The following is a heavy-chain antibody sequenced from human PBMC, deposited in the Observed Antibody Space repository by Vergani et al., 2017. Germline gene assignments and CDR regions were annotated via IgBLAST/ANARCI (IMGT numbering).Heavy chain of an antibody. V-gene: IGHV1-69*08. CDR2: IIPILGIA. CDR1: GGTFSSYT. CDR3: ARDHYDSSGYYY. J-gene: IGHJ4*02. D-gene: IGHD3-22*01. Sequence: QVQLVQSGAEVKKPGSSVKVSCKASGGTFSSYTISWVRQAPGQGIEWMGRIIPILGIANYAQKFQGRVTFTADKSTSTAYMELSSLRSEDTAVYYCARDHYDSSGYYYWGQGTLVTVSS.